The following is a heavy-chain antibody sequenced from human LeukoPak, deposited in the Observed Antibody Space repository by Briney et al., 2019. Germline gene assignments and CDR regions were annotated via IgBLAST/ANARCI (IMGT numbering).Heavy chain of an antibody. Sequence: GASVKVSCKTSGYTFTGYYMHWVRQAPGQGLEWMGWINAKSGGTNYAQKFQGRVTMIRDTSISTAYMELSRLTSDDTAVYYCAREVSGYDMWGQGTLVTVSS. CDR2: INAKSGGT. D-gene: IGHD5-12*01. CDR3: AREVSGYDM. CDR1: GYTFTGYY. J-gene: IGHJ4*02. V-gene: IGHV1-2*02.